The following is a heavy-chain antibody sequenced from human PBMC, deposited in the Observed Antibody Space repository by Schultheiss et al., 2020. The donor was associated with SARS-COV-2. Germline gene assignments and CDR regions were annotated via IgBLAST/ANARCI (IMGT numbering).Heavy chain of an antibody. V-gene: IGHV4-4*07. CDR1: GGSISSYY. CDR2: IYTSGST. J-gene: IGHJ6*03. Sequence: SETLSLTCTVSGGSISSYYWSWIRQPAGKGLEWIGRIYTSGSTNYNPSLKSRVTMSVDTSKNQFSLMLSSVTAADTAVYYCARDREVLYYYYYMDVWGKGTTVTVSS. D-gene: IGHD4/OR15-4a*01. CDR3: ARDREVLYYYYYMDV.